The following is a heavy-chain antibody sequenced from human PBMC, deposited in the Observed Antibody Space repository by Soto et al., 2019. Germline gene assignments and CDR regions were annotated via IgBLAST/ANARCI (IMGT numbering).Heavy chain of an antibody. CDR3: AKIPIMTTVTHYFDY. CDR2: INGGDGST. D-gene: IGHD4-17*01. CDR1: GFTFSSYA. V-gene: IGHV3-23*01. Sequence: EVQLLESGGGLVQPGGSLRLSCAASGFTFSSYAMSWVRRAPGKGLEWVSTINGGDGSTYYGDPVKGRFTISRDDSKNTLYLQMNSLRAEDTAVYYCAKIPIMTTVTHYFDYWGQGTLVTVSS. J-gene: IGHJ4*02.